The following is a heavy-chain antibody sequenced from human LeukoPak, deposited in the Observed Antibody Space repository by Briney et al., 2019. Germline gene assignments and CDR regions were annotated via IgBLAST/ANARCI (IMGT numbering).Heavy chain of an antibody. J-gene: IGHJ2*01. CDR2: IYYSGST. CDR1: GYSISSGYY. Sequence: PSETLSLTCTVSGYSISSGYYWGWIRQPPVKGLEWIGSIYYSGSTYYNPSLKSRVTVSVDTSKNQFSLKLSSVTAADTAVYYCARGSTSSYWYFDLWGRGTLVTVSS. D-gene: IGHD2-2*01. CDR3: ARGSTSSYWYFDL. V-gene: IGHV4-38-2*02.